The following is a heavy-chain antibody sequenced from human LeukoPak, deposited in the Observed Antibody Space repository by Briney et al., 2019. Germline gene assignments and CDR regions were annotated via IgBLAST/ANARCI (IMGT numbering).Heavy chain of an antibody. D-gene: IGHD3-22*01. CDR3: ARDLIGSSGHFDY. J-gene: IGHJ4*02. V-gene: IGHV4-39*07. CDR1: GGSISSSSYY. Sequence: PSETLSLTCTVSGGSISSSSYYWGWIRQPPGKGLEWIGSIYYNGSTYYNPSLKSRVTISVDTSKNQFSLKLSSVTAADTAVYYCARDLIGSSGHFDYWGQGTLVTVSS. CDR2: IYYNGST.